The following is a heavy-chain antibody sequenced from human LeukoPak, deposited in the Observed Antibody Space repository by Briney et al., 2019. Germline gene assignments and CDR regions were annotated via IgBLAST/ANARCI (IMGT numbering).Heavy chain of an antibody. CDR3: ARVLRLRLGELSHRGVYFDY. V-gene: IGHV1-2*02. CDR1: GYTFTGYY. D-gene: IGHD3-16*02. CDR2: INPNSGGT. J-gene: IGHJ4*02. Sequence: ASVKVSCKASGYTFTGYYMHWVRQAPGQGLEWMGWINPNSGGTNYAQKFQGRVTMTRDTSTSTVYMELSSLRSEDTAVYYCARVLRLRLGELSHRGVYFDYWGQGTLVTVSS.